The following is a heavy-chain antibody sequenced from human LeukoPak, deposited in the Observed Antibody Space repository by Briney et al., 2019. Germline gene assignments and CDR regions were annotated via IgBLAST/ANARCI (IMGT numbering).Heavy chain of an antibody. V-gene: IGHV3-23*01. D-gene: IGHD1-1*01. J-gene: IGHJ4*02. CDR2: ISGSGGST. Sequence: PGGSLRLSCAASGFTVRSYGMSWVRQAPGKGLEWVSVISGSGGSTYYADSVKGRFTISRDNAKNSLYLQLNSLRAEDTAVYYCAGCAGNSCYFDYWGQGTLVIVSS. CDR3: AGCAGNSCYFDY. CDR1: GFTVRSYG.